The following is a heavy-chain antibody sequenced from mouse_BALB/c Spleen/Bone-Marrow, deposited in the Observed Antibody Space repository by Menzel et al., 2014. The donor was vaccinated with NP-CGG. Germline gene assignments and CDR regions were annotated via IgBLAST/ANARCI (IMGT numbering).Heavy chain of an antibody. D-gene: IGHD1-1*01. Sequence: VQLQQSGPELEKPGASVKISCKASGYSFTGYNMNWVKQRDGRSLEWIGNIDPYYGGTSYNQKFREKATLTVDKSSSTAYMQLTRLTSEDSAVYYCARKHFGSNSLDYWGQGTLVTVSA. CDR1: GYSFTGYN. CDR3: ARKHFGSNSLDY. J-gene: IGHJ3*01. V-gene: IGHV1S135*01. CDR2: IDPYYGGT.